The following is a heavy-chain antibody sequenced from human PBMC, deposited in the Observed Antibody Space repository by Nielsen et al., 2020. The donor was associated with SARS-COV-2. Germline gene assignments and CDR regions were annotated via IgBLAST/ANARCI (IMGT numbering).Heavy chain of an antibody. V-gene: IGHV3-15*01. J-gene: IGHJ4*02. Sequence: GESLKISCAASGFTFSDYYMSWIRQAPGKGLEWVGRIKSKTDGGTTDYAAPVKGRFTISRDDSKNTLYLQMNSLKTEDTAVYYCTTDILQQLVSGNWGQGTLVTVSS. D-gene: IGHD6-13*01. CDR1: GFTFSDYY. CDR2: IKSKTDGGTT. CDR3: TTDILQQLVSGN.